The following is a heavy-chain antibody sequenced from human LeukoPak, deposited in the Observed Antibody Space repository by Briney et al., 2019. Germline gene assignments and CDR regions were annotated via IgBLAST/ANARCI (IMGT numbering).Heavy chain of an antibody. CDR3: AFYYGSGSMGYFDY. CDR1: GGSISTSSFH. J-gene: IGHJ4*02. Sequence: SETLSLTCTVSGGSISTSSFHWGWIRQPPGKGLEWNGNIYYRGSTYYNPSLKSRVTISVDTSKNHFPLKLSSVTAADTAVYYCAFYYGSGSMGYFDYWGQGTLVTVSS. CDR2: IYYRGST. V-gene: IGHV4-39*02. D-gene: IGHD3-10*01.